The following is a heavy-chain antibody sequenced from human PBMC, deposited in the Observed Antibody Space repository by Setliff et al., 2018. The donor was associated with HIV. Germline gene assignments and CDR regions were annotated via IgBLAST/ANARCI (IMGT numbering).Heavy chain of an antibody. V-gene: IGHV4-39*01. CDR3: ASHSGGWNCYLDY. J-gene: IGHJ4*02. D-gene: IGHD6-19*01. CDR1: GGSVSSSTTYY. Sequence: PSETLSLTCTVSGGSVSSSTTYYWGWIRQPPGKGLEWIGSMYYTGSSYYNPSLKSRVTISVDTSKNQFSLKVNSVTATDTAVYYCASHSGGWNCYLDYWGQGTLVTVSS. CDR2: MYYTGSS.